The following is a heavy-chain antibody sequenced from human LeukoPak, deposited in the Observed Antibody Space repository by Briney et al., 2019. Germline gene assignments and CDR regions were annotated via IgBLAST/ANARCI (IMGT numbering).Heavy chain of an antibody. V-gene: IGHV3-11*05. Sequence: PGGSLRLSCAASGFTFSEYYMSWIRQAPGKGLEWVSFISSSSSYTDYADSVKGRFTISRDNAKNSLNLQMNSLRAEDTAVYYCARDSGYSGYSDYWGQGTLVTVSS. J-gene: IGHJ4*02. CDR3: ARDSGYSGYSDY. D-gene: IGHD5-12*01. CDR2: ISSSSSYT. CDR1: GFTFSEYY.